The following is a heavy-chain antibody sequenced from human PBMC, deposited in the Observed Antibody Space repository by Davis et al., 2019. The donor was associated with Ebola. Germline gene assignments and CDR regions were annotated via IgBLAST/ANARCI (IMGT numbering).Heavy chain of an antibody. V-gene: IGHV3-74*01. J-gene: IGHJ6*03. CDR3: ARDPTLYYYESSGYYYMDV. CDR1: GFTFSNFW. D-gene: IGHD3-22*01. CDR2: INRDGSTT. Sequence: HTGGSLRLSCAASGFTFSNFWMHWVRQAPGKGLVWVSRINRDGSTTTYADSVEGRFTISRDNAKNTLYLQMNSLRAEDTAVYYCARDPTLYYYESSGYYYMDVWGKGTTVTVSS.